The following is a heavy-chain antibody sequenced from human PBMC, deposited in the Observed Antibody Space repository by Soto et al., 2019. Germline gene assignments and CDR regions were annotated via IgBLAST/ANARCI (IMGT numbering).Heavy chain of an antibody. J-gene: IGHJ6*02. D-gene: IGHD3-3*01. CDR2: ISGSGGST. V-gene: IGHV3-23*01. CDR1: GFTFSSYA. CDR3: AKGGDFDSFYGMDV. Sequence: GGSLRLSCAASGFTFSSYAMSWVRQAPGKGLEWVSAISGSGGSTYYADSVKGRFTISRDNSKNTLYLQMNSLRAEDTAVYYCAKGGDFDSFYGMDVWGQGTTVTVSS.